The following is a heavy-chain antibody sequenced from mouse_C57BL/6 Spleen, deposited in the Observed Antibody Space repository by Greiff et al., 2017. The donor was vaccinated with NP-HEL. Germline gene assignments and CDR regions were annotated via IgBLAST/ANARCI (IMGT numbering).Heavy chain of an antibody. D-gene: IGHD1-1*01. CDR3: SRPLIARVYADY. J-gene: IGHJ2*01. CDR2: INPNSGGT. V-gene: IGHV1-64*01. Sequence: QVQLQQSGAELVKPGASVKLSCKASGYTFTSYWMHWVKQRPGQGLEWIGMINPNSGGTNYNEKFKSKATLNVDKSSSTAYMQLSSLTSEDSAVYYCSRPLIARVYADYWGQGTTLTVSS. CDR1: GYTFTSYW.